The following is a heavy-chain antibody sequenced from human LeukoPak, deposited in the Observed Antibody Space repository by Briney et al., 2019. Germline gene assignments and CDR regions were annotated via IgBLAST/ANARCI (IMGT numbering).Heavy chain of an antibody. J-gene: IGHJ3*02. CDR2: INHSGGT. CDR1: GGSFSGYY. V-gene: IGHV4-34*01. CDR3: TRLDVSSGYPDDAFDI. D-gene: IGHD3-22*01. Sequence: SETLSLTCAVYGGSFSGYYWSWIRQPPGKGLEWIGEINHSGGTNSYPSLKSRVTISVDTSKNQFSLKLSSVAAADPAVYYCTRLDVSSGYPDDAFDIWGQGTMVTASS.